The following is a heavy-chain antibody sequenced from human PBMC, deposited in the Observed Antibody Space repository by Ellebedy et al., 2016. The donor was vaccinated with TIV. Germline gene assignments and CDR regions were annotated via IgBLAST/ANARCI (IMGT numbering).Heavy chain of an antibody. J-gene: IGHJ3*01. Sequence: GESLKISCVGSGFTFSSYAMSWVRQAPGKGLEWVSTIGGSGDEIHYADSVNGRFTISRDNFKNTLCLQMNSLRAEDTAVYYCANYKNTGGSVWRSDAFDVWGQGTMVTVSS. CDR1: GFTFSSYA. CDR3: ANYKNTGGSVWRSDAFDV. V-gene: IGHV3-23*01. CDR2: IGGSGDEI. D-gene: IGHD6-19*01.